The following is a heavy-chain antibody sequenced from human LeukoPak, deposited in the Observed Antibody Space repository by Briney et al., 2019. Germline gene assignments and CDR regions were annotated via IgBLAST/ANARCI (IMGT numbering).Heavy chain of an antibody. CDR2: MYHTGST. D-gene: IGHD3-22*01. CDR1: GYSIRNGYY. V-gene: IGHV4-38-2*01. CDR3: ARGGYYDSCYYLYFDS. Sequence: PSETLSLTCAVTGYSIRNGYYWGWIRQSPGKGLEWIGTMYHTGSTFYNPSLKNRVTISVDTSKNQFSLKLSSVTAADTAVYYWARGGYYDSCYYLYFDSWGQGSLVTVSS. J-gene: IGHJ4*02.